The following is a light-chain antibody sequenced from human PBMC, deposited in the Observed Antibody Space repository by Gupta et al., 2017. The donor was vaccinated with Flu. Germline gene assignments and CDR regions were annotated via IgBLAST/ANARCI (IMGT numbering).Light chain of an antibody. Sequence: QSALTQPRSVSGSPGQSVSISCTGTSSDVGAYEYVSWYQQYPGKAPKFSIHDVYKRPSGVPDRFSASKSGNTASLTISGLQAEDEADYYCCSYAGSYSGVFGGGTKVTVL. CDR3: CSYAGSYSGV. J-gene: IGLJ3*02. CDR1: SSDVGAYEY. V-gene: IGLV2-11*01. CDR2: DVY.